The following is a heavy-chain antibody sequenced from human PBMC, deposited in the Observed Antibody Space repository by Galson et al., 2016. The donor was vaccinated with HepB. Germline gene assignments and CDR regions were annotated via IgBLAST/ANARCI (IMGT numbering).Heavy chain of an antibody. Sequence: SEILSLTCTVTGGSISRYYWSWIRQSPGKGLEWIGYIHYTGVTSYTSSLKGRVTMSADTSKNVISLKLSSVTAADTAVYYCARHRITMIVVVISEKNWFDPWGQGTLVTVSS. V-gene: IGHV4-59*08. CDR2: IHYTGVT. CDR3: ARHRITMIVVVISEKNWFDP. J-gene: IGHJ5*02. D-gene: IGHD3-22*01. CDR1: GGSISRYY.